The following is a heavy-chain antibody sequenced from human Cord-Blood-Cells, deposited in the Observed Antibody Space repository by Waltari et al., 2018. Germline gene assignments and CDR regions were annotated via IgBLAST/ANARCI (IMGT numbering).Heavy chain of an antibody. D-gene: IGHD3-16*01. J-gene: IGHJ5*02. Sequence: QLQLQESGPGLVKPSETLSLTCTVPGGPISSSSYYWGWIRQPPGKGLEWIGSIYYSGSTYYNPSLKSRVTISVDTSKNQFSLKLSSVTAADTAVYYCARVGFGSRAWFDPWGQGTLVTVSS. CDR3: ARVGFGSRAWFDP. CDR2: IYYSGST. V-gene: IGHV4-39*07. CDR1: GGPISSSSYY.